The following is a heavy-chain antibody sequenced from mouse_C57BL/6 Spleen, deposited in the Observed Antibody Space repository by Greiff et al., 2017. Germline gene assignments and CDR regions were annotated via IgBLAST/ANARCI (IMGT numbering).Heavy chain of an antibody. V-gene: IGHV1-4*01. Sequence: QVQLQQSGAELARPGASVKMSCKASGYTFTSYTMHWVKQRPGQGLEWIGYINPSRGYPKYNQKFKDKATLTADKSYSTAYMQLRSLTSEDAAVYYCERDVNDGSPDGYFDVWGTGTTVTVSA. CDR3: ERDVNDGSPDGYFDV. D-gene: IGHD2-3*01. CDR1: GYTFTSYT. CDR2: INPSRGYP. J-gene: IGHJ1*03.